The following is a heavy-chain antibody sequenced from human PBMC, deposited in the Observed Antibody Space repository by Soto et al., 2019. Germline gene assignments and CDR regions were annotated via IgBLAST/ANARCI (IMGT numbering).Heavy chain of an antibody. CDR2: ISYDGTNK. CDR1: GFTFSSYA. CDR3: ARGTPNWNYPP. V-gene: IGHV3-30-3*01. Sequence: QVQLVESGGGVVQPGRSLRLSCAASGFTFSSYAMHWVRQAPGKGLEWVAVISYDGTNKYYADSVKGRFTISRDNSKNTLYLQMNSLRTEDTAVYYCARGTPNWNYPPWGQGTLVTVSS. D-gene: IGHD1-7*01. J-gene: IGHJ5*02.